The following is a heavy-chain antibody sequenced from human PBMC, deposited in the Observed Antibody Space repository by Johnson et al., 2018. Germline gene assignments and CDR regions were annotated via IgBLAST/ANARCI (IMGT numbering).Heavy chain of an antibody. D-gene: IGHD1-26*01. J-gene: IGHJ3*02. CDR3: AKEGSSGTYYVDAFDT. CDR2: ISGSGARI. CDR1: GFTLNISA. Sequence: VQLVQSGGGLVQPGGSLRLSCAASGFTLNISAMSWVRQAPGKGLEWVSTISGSGARIYYADSVKGRFTLSRDKSKNTVYLQMNSLRDEDTALYFCAKEGSSGTYYVDAFDTWGQGTMVTVS. V-gene: IGHV3-23*04.